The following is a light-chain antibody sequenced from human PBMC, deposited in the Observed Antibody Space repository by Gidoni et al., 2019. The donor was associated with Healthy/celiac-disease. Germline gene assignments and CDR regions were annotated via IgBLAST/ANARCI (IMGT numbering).Light chain of an antibody. CDR2: GNS. CDR1: SSNIGAGYD. Sequence: QSVLTQPPSVSGAPGKRVTISCTGSSSNIGAGYDVHWYQQLPGTAPKLLIYGNSNRPSGVPDRFSCSKSGTSASLAITGLQAEDDADYYCQSYDSSLSVWVFGGGTKLTVL. CDR3: QSYDSSLSVWV. V-gene: IGLV1-40*01. J-gene: IGLJ3*02.